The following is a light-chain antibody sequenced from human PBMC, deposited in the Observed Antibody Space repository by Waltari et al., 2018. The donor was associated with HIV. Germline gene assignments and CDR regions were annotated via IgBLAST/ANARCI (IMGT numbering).Light chain of an antibody. J-gene: IGLJ3*02. CDR3: CSYAGSYTFWV. V-gene: IGLV2-11*01. CDR1: SSDVGGYNY. Sequence: QSALTQPRSVSGSPGQSVTISCTGTSSDVGGYNYVSWYQQHPGKAPKLMLYDVSKRPSGVPDRFSGPKSGNTASLTISGLQAEDEADYYCCSYAGSYTFWVFGGGTKLTVL. CDR2: DVS.